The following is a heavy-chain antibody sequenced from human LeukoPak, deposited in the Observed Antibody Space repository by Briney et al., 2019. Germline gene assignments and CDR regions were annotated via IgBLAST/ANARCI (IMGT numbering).Heavy chain of an antibody. V-gene: IGHV3-53*01. CDR2: IYSGGST. CDR1: GFTVSSNY. CDR3: ARASGYSSSWFRYFDP. D-gene: IGHD6-13*01. J-gene: IGHJ5*02. Sequence: GKSLRLSCAASGFTVSSNYMSWVRQAPGKGLEWVSVIYSGGSTYYADSVKGRFTIFRDNAKNTVYLQMNSLRAEDTAVYYCARASGYSSSWFRYFDPWGQGTLVTVSS.